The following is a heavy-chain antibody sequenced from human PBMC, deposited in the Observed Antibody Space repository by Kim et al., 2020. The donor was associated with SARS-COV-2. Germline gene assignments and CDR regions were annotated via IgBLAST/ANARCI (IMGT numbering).Heavy chain of an antibody. Sequence: LSLTCAASGFTFSSYAMSWVRQAPGKGLEWVSAISGSGGSTYYADSVKGRFTISRDNSKNTLYLQMNSLRAEDTAVYYCATQRTRYYYYYGMDVWGQGTTVTVSS. CDR2: ISGSGGST. CDR3: ATQRTRYYYYYGMDV. J-gene: IGHJ6*02. D-gene: IGHD1-7*01. CDR1: GFTFSSYA. V-gene: IGHV3-23*01.